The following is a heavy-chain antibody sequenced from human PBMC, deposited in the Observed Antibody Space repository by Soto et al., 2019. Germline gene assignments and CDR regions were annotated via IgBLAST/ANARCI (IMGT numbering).Heavy chain of an antibody. J-gene: IGHJ4*02. CDR1: GDSISNYH. D-gene: IGHD1-26*01. CDR3: TGSDLGISTKPYLFDI. V-gene: IGHV4-4*09. Sequence: QVHLQESGPGLVKPSETLSLTCTVSGDSISNYHWSWFRQPPGKGLEWIAYIYKGGCTSYNPSLKSRGPVSVDTSRMQFALSLCSVTAADTAIYYCTGSDLGISTKPYLFDIWGRRTLVTLAS. CDR2: IYKGGCT.